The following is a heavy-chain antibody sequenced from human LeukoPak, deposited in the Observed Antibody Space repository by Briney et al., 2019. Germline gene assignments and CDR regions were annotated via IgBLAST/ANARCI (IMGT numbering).Heavy chain of an antibody. J-gene: IGHJ6*04. CDR2: ISYDGSNK. V-gene: IGHV3-30*18. D-gene: IGHD3-10*01. Sequence: PGGSLRLSCAASGFTFSSYGMHWVSQAPGKGLEWVAVISYDGSNKYYADSVKGRFTISRDNSKNTLYLQMNSLRAEDTAVYYCAKERYYGSDEIPSWDVWGEATTVTVSS. CDR3: AKERYYGSDEIPSWDV. CDR1: GFTFSSYG.